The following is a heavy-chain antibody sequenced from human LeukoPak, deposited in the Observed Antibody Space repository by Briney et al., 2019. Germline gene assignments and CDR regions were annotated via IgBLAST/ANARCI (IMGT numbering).Heavy chain of an antibody. J-gene: IGHJ4*02. D-gene: IGHD3-22*01. CDR2: INPNSGGT. Sequence: ASVKVSCKASGYTFTTYPINWVRQAPGQGLEWMGWINPNSGGTNNAQKFQGWVTMTRDTSISTAYMELSRLRSDDTAVYYCARGIYDSSGYYYFDYWGQGTLVTVSS. CDR3: ARGIYDSSGYYYFDY. V-gene: IGHV1-2*04. CDR1: GYTFTTYP.